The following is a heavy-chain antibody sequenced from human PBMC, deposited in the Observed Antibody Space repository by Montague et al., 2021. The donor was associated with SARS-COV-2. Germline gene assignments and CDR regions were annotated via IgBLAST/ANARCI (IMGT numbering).Heavy chain of an antibody. CDR1: GGSFSGYS. V-gene: IGHV4-34*01. CDR2: INHSGST. J-gene: IGHJ5*02. D-gene: IGHD2-21*02. CDR3: ARRSRVMTAIWALRTSLTSWFDP. Sequence: SETLSLTCAVYGGSFSGYSWSWIRQPPGKGLEWIGEINHSGSTNYNPSLKSRVTISVGTSKNQFSLRLSSVTAADTAVYYCARRSRVMTAIWALRTSLTSWFDPWGQGTLVTVSS.